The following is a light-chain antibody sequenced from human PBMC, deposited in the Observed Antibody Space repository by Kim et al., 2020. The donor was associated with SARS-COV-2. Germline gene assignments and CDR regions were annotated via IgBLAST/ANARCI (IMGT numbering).Light chain of an antibody. J-gene: IGLJ2*01. CDR1: KLGDKN. CDR3: QAWDSSTVV. CDR2: QNN. Sequence: SYELTQPPSVSVSPGQTASITCSGDKLGDKNAFWYQQKPGQFPVLVIYQNNKRPSGIPERFSGSNSGNTATLTISGTQAMEEADYYCQAWDSSTVVFGGG. V-gene: IGLV3-1*01.